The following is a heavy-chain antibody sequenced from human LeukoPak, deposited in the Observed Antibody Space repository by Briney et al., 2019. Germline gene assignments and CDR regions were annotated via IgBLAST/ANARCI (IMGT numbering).Heavy chain of an antibody. V-gene: IGHV1-2*02. D-gene: IGHD6-19*01. CDR3: AREGPPMDSSGWYSNYFDY. Sequence: ASVKVSCKASGYTFTSYGISWVRQAPGQGLEWMGWINPNSGGTNYAQKFQGRVTMTRDTSISTAYMELSRLRSDDTAVYYCAREGPPMDSSGWYSNYFDYWGQGTLVTVSS. J-gene: IGHJ4*02. CDR2: INPNSGGT. CDR1: GYTFTSYG.